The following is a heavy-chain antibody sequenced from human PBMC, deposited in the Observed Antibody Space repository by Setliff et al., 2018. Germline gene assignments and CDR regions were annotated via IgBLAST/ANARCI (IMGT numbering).Heavy chain of an antibody. J-gene: IGHJ5*02. Sequence: GGSLRLSCAASGFRFNTYWMTWVRQAPGKGLEWVANIERDGSSTSYVDSVKGRFTISRDNSKNTLYLQMNNLRAEDTAVYYCAKRFDPWGRGTLVTVSS. CDR3: AKRFDP. CDR2: IERDGSST. CDR1: GFRFNTYW. V-gene: IGHV3-7*03.